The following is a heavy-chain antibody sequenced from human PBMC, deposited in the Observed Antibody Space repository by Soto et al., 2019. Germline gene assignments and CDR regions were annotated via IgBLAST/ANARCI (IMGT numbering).Heavy chain of an antibody. D-gene: IGHD4-17*01. V-gene: IGHV3-23*01. CDR2: ISGSGGST. CDR1: GFTFSSYA. CDR3: ANLFESYGDYYFDY. Sequence: EVQLLESGGGLVQPGGSLRLSCAASGFTFSSYAMSWVRQAPGKGLEWVSAISGSGGSTYYADSVKGRFTISRDNSKNTLYLQMNSLGAEDTAVYYCANLFESYGDYYFDYWGQGTLVTVSS. J-gene: IGHJ4*02.